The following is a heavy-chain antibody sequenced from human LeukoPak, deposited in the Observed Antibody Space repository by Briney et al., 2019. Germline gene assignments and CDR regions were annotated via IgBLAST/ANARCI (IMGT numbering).Heavy chain of an antibody. CDR1: GFTFGNFG. J-gene: IGHJ2*01. Sequence: GGSLRLSCEASGFTFGNFGMTWVRQAPGKGLQWVSGITGSTTWTYYAASVKGRFTVSRDNSQNTLHLQMSSLRADDTAVYYCARELVSSGTGYFDLWGRGTLVTVSS. CDR2: ITGSTTWT. D-gene: IGHD3-10*02. CDR3: ARELVSSGTGYFDL. V-gene: IGHV3-23*01.